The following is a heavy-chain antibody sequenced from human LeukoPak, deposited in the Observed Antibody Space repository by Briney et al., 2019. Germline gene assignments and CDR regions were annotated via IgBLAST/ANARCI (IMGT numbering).Heavy chain of an antibody. V-gene: IGHV1-2*02. CDR1: GHLQH. D-gene: IGHD6-6*01. J-gene: IGHJ6*02. Sequence: ASVKVSCKTSGHLQHMHWVRQAPGQGLEWMGWINPTSGATNYAQKFQGRVTMTRDTSISTAYMELSRLRSDDTALYYCASPLIAARPYYYYGMDVWGQGTTVTVSS. CDR3: ASPLIAARPYYYYGMDV. CDR2: INPTSGAT.